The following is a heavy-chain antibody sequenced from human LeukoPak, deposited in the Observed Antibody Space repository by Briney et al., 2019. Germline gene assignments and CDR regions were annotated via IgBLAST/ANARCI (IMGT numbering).Heavy chain of an antibody. J-gene: IGHJ4*02. V-gene: IGHV3-23*01. Sequence: PGGSLRLSCAASGFIFSSNAMSWVRQAPGKGLEWVSSISASDGDTYYADSVKGRFTISRDNSKNTLYLQMNSLGAEDTAVYYCAKDPMTTVTTVDSDWGQGTLVTVSS. CDR1: GFIFSSNA. CDR2: ISASDGDT. D-gene: IGHD4-17*01. CDR3: AKDPMTTVTTVDSD.